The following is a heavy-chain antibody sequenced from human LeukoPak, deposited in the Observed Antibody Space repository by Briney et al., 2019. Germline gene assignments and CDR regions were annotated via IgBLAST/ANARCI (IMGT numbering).Heavy chain of an antibody. V-gene: IGHV1-18*01. CDR2: ISAYNGNT. CDR1: GYTFTSYG. D-gene: IGHD6-13*01. Sequence: ASVKVSCKASGYTFTSYGISWVRQAPGQGLEWMGWISAYNGNTNYAQKLQGRVTMTTDTSTSTAYMELRSLRSDDTAMYYCAREGGYSSSWYGRFFDYWGQGTLVTVSS. J-gene: IGHJ4*02. CDR3: AREGGYSSSWYGRFFDY.